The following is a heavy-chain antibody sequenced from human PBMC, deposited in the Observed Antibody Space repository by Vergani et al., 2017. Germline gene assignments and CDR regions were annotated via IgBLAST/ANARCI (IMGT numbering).Heavy chain of an antibody. Sequence: QVQLQESGPGLVKPSETLSLTCTVSGGSVSSGSYYWSWIRQPPGKGLEWIGYIYYSGSTNYNPSRKSRVTISVDTSKNPFSLKLSSVTAADTAVYYCARVSSSWSFDYWGQGTLVTVSS. CDR1: GGSVSSGSYY. V-gene: IGHV4-61*01. CDR3: ARVSSSWSFDY. D-gene: IGHD6-13*01. J-gene: IGHJ4*02. CDR2: IYYSGST.